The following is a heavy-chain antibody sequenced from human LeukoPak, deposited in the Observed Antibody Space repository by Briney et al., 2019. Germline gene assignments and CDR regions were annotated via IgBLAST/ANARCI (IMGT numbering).Heavy chain of an antibody. CDR3: AKDIRAMVRGGYFDY. Sequence: GGSLRLSCAASGFTFDDYAMHWVRQAPGKGLEWVSGISWNSGSIGYADSVKGRFTISRDNAKNSLYLQMNSLRAEDTALYYCAKDIRAMVRGGYFDYWGQGTLVTVSS. J-gene: IGHJ4*02. D-gene: IGHD3-10*01. V-gene: IGHV3-9*01. CDR1: GFTFDDYA. CDR2: ISWNSGSI.